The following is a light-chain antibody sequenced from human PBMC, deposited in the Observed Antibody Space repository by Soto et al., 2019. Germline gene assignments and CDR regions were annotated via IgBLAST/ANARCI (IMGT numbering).Light chain of an antibody. CDR1: SSDVGGYNY. V-gene: IGLV2-14*01. J-gene: IGLJ1*01. Sequence: QSALTQPASVSGSPGQSITISCTGTSSDVGGYNYVSWYQQHPGKAPKLMIYEVSNRPSGVSNRFSGSKSGNTAPLTISGLQAEDEADDYCSSYTSSSTPYVFGTGTKVTVL. CDR2: EVS. CDR3: SSYTSSSTPYV.